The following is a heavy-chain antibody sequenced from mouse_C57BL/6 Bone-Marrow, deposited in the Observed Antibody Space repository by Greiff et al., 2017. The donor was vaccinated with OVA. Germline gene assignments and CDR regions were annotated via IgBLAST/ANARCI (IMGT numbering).Heavy chain of an antibody. Sequence: QVQLKQPGAELVKPGASVKVSCKASGYTFTSYWMHWVKQRPGQGLEWIGRIHPSDSDTNYNQNFKGKATLTVDRSSSTAYMQLSSLTSEDSARYYCTLGYYGSSYGFAYWGLGTLVTVSA. D-gene: IGHD1-1*01. CDR1: GYTFTSYW. V-gene: IGHV1-74*01. J-gene: IGHJ3*01. CDR3: TLGYYGSSYGFAY. CDR2: IHPSDSDT.